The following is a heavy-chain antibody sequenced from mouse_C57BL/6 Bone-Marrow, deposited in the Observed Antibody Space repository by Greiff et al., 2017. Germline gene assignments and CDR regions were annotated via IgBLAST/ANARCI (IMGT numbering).Heavy chain of an antibody. J-gene: IGHJ4*01. D-gene: IGHD1-1*01. CDR3: AETLRTLMDY. V-gene: IGHV1-59*01. CDR1: GYTFTSYW. CDR2: IDPSDSYT. Sequence: QVQLQQPGAELVRPGTSVKLSCKASGYTFTSYWMHWVKQRPGQGLEWIGVIDPSDSYTNYNQKFKGKATLTVDTSSSTAYMQLSSLTSEDSAVYYCAETLRTLMDYWGQGTSVTVSS.